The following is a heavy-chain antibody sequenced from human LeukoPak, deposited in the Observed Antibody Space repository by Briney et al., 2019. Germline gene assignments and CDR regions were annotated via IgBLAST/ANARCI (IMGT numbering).Heavy chain of an antibody. Sequence: PSETLPLTCTVSGGSISSYYWSWIRQPPGKGLEWIGYIYYSGSTNYNPSLKSRVTISVDTSKNQFSLKLSSVTAADTAVYYCARLGGSYRGGDYWGQGTLVTVSS. CDR2: IYYSGST. V-gene: IGHV4-59*01. CDR3: ARLGGSYRGGDY. CDR1: GGSISSYY. D-gene: IGHD1-26*01. J-gene: IGHJ4*02.